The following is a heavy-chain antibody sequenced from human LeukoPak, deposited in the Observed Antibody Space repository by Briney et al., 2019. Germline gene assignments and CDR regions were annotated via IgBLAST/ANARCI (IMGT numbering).Heavy chain of an antibody. CDR1: GGSFSGYY. J-gene: IGHJ4*02. Sequence: SETLSLTCAVYGGSFSGYYWSWIRQPAGKGLEWIGRVSTSGSTNYNPSLKSRVTISLGTSRNQFSLRLSSVTAADTAVYYCARVTVGDYDPDDYWGQGTLVTVSS. D-gene: IGHD4-17*01. V-gene: IGHV4-59*10. CDR3: ARVTVGDYDPDDY. CDR2: VSTSGST.